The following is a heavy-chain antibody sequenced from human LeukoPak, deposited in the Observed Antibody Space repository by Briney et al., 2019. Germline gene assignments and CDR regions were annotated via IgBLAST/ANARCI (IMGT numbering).Heavy chain of an antibody. Sequence: SVKVSCXASGGTFSSYAISWVRQAPGQGLVWMGGIIPIFGTANYAQKFQGRVTITADESTSTAYMELSSLRSEDTAVYYCASAIGAHDAFDIWGQGTMVTVSS. J-gene: IGHJ3*02. CDR1: GGTFSSYA. CDR3: ASAIGAHDAFDI. CDR2: IIPIFGTA. D-gene: IGHD3-16*01. V-gene: IGHV1-69*13.